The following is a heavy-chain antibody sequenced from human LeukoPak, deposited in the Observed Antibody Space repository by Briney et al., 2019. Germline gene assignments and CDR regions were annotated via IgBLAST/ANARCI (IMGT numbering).Heavy chain of an antibody. CDR3: ARHKISYSSSSDFDY. J-gene: IGHJ4*02. V-gene: IGHV5-51*01. CDR1: GYSFTSYW. CDR2: IYPGDSDT. Sequence: GESLKISCKGSGYSFTSYWIGWVRQMPGKGLEWMGIIYPGDSDTRYSPSFQGQVTISADKSISTAYLQWSSLKASDTAMYSCARHKISYSSSSDFDYWGQGTLVTVSS. D-gene: IGHD6-6*01.